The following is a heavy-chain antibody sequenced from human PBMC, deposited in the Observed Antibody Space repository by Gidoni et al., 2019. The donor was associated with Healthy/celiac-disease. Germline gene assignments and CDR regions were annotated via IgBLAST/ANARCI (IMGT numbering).Heavy chain of an antibody. D-gene: IGHD1-1*01. CDR2: IYYSGST. V-gene: IGHV4-39*01. CDR3: ARRRNNWNDVFFDY. Sequence: QLQLQESGPGLAKPSETLSLTCTVSGGSISSSSYYWGWIRQPPGKGLEWIGSIYYSGSTYYNPSLKSRGTISVDTSKNQFSLKLSAVTAADTAVYYCARRRNNWNDVFFDYWGQGTLVTVSS. J-gene: IGHJ4*02. CDR1: GGSISSSSYY.